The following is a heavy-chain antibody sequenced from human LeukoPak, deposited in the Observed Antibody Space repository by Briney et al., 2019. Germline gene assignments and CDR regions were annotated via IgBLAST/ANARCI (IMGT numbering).Heavy chain of an antibody. D-gene: IGHD2-15*01. V-gene: IGHV3-23*01. CDR1: GFTFSSYA. J-gene: IGHJ4*02. Sequence: GGSLRLSCAASGFTFSSYAMSWVRQAPGKGLEWVSAISGSGGSTYYADSVKGRFTISRDNSKNTLYLQMNSLRAEDTAVYYCAKDRVPYCSGGRCYSADYWGQGTLVTVSS. CDR2: ISGSGGST. CDR3: AKDRVPYCSGGRCYSADY.